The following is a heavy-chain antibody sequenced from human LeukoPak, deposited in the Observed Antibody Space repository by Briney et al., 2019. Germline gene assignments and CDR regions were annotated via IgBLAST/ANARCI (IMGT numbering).Heavy chain of an antibody. CDR1: GFIFSNNA. V-gene: IGHV3-23*01. CDR2: ISAGGGST. D-gene: IGHD1-26*01. J-gene: IGHJ3*02. Sequence: GGSLRLSCAASGFIFSNNAMSWVRQAPGKGLEWVSCISAGGGSTYRADSVEGRFTISRDNFKNILSLQMNSLRAEDTAVYYCAKGSGSGRYNYYAFDIRGQGTMVTVFS. CDR3: AKGSGSGRYNYYAFDI.